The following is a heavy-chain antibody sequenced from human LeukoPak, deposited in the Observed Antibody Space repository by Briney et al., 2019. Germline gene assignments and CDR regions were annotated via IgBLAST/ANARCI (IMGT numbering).Heavy chain of an antibody. J-gene: IGHJ4*02. CDR2: MNPNSGNT. Sequence: ASVKVSCKASGYTFTSYDINWVRQATGQGLEWMGWMNPNSGNTGYARKFQGRVTVTRNTSISTAYMELSSLRSEDTAVYYCARYDYGDLELDYWGQGTLVTVSS. V-gene: IGHV1-8*01. CDR1: GYTFTSYD. CDR3: ARYDYGDLELDY. D-gene: IGHD4-17*01.